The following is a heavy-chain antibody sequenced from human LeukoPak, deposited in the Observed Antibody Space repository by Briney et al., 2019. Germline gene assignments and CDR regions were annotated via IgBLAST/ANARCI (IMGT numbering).Heavy chain of an antibody. CDR3: ARRDYAAWFDP. CDR1: GDSITSGGFY. V-gene: IGHV4-39*01. CDR2: VYYSGST. Sequence: PSETLSLTCNVSGDSITSGGFYWAWIRHSPGKGLEWIGNVYYSGSTQYNPSLRGRVSISMDMTKNQFSLNLNSVSVTDTAIYYCARRDYAAWFDPWGQGTLVTVSS. D-gene: IGHD4/OR15-4a*01. J-gene: IGHJ5*02.